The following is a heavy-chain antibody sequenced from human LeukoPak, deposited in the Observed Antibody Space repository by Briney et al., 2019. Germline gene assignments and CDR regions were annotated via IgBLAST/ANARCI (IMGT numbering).Heavy chain of an antibody. D-gene: IGHD3-22*01. CDR2: FDPEDGVT. J-gene: IGHJ4*02. CDR1: GYSLKEFS. V-gene: IGHV1-24*01. CDR3: ATVEREYFDTSCYFDY. Sequence: ASVKVSCKVSGYSLKEFSLNWVRQTPGKGLEWMGGFDPEDGVTVYAQSFQGRVTMTEDTSTDTGYMELSGLRSEDTAVYYCATVEREYFDTSCYFDYWGQGTLVTVSS.